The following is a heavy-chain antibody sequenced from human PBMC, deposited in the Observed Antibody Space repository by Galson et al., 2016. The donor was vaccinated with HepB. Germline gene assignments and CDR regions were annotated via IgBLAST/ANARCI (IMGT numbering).Heavy chain of an antibody. CDR2: INAGNDNT. CDR1: GYKLTSYV. J-gene: IGHJ6*02. CDR3: ARGFRGWYYTMDV. V-gene: IGHV1-3*01. Sequence: SVKVSCKASGYKLTSYVMQWVRQAPGHRLEWMGWINAGNDNTKYSQKFQGRVTITRDISANTAYMELSSLRFEDTAVYYCARGFRGWYYTMDVWGQGTTVTVSS. D-gene: IGHD1-26*01.